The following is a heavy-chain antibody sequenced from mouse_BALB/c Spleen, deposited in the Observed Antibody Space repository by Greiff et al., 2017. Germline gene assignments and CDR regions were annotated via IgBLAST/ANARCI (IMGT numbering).Heavy chain of an antibody. CDR1: GYSFTGYY. CDR2: INPYNGAT. V-gene: IGHV1-31*01. CDR3: AREDYGSSYEWYFDV. J-gene: IGHJ1*01. Sequence: VQLQQSGPELVKPGASVKISCKASGYSFTGYYMHWVKQSHVKSLEWIGRINPYNGATSYNQNFKDKASLTVDKSSSTAYMELHSLTSEDSAVYYCAREDYGSSYEWYFDVWGAGTTVTVSS. D-gene: IGHD1-1*01.